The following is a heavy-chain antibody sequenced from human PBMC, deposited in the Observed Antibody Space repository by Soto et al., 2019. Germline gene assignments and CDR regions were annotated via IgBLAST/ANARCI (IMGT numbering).Heavy chain of an antibody. CDR1: GYSFTDYH. J-gene: IGHJ6*02. Sequence: ASVKVSCKASGYSFTDYHIHWVRHSPGQGLEWLGRINPKSGGTSTAQKFQGWVTMTTDTSISTASMELTRLTSDDTAIYYCARGDSTDCSNGVCSFFYNHDMDVWGQGTTVTVSS. V-gene: IGHV1-2*04. CDR2: INPKSGGT. D-gene: IGHD2-8*01. CDR3: ARGDSTDCSNGVCSFFYNHDMDV.